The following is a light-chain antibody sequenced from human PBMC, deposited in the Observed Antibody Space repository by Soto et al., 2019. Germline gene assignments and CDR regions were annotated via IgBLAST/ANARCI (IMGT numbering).Light chain of an antibody. CDR2: AAS. CDR1: QSISSY. Sequence: DIQMTQSPSSLSASVGDRVTITCRASQSISSYLNWYQQKPVKAPKLLIYAASSLQSGVQSRFSGSGSGTDFTLTISSLQPEDFATYYCQQSYSTPMYTFGQGTKLEIK. J-gene: IGKJ2*01. CDR3: QQSYSTPMYT. V-gene: IGKV1-39*01.